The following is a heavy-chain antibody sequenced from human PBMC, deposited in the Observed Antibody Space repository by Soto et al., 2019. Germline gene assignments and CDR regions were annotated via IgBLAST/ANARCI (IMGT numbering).Heavy chain of an antibody. D-gene: IGHD5-12*01. J-gene: IGHJ4*02. CDR2: IYYSGST. CDR3: AREDGYNAHFDY. V-gene: IGHV4-61*01. CDR1: GGSVSSGSYY. Sequence: QVQLQESGPGLVKPSETLSLTCTVSGGSVSSGSYYWSWIRQPPGKGLEWIGYIYYSGSTNYNPSLKSRVTISVDTSKNQFSLKLRSVTAADTAVYYCAREDGYNAHFDYWGQGTLVTVSS.